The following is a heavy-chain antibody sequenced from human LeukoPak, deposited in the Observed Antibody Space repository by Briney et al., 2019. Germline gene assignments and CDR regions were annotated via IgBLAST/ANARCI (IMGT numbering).Heavy chain of an antibody. Sequence: PGGSLSLSCAASGFTFSSYAMSWVRQAPGKGLEWVSAISGSGGGTYYADSVKGRFTISRDNSKNTLYLQMNSLRAEDTAVYYCAKLFVKVTTPFDFWGQGTLVTVSS. D-gene: IGHD4-17*01. CDR2: ISGSGGGT. CDR1: GFTFSSYA. CDR3: AKLFVKVTTPFDF. J-gene: IGHJ4*02. V-gene: IGHV3-23*01.